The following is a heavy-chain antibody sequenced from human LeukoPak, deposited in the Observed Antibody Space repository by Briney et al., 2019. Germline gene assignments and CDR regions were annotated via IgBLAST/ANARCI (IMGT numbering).Heavy chain of an antibody. V-gene: IGHV3-23*01. D-gene: IGHD4-17*01. Sequence: LSGGSLRLSCAASGFTFSSYAMSWVRQAPGKGLEWVSAISGSGGSTYYVDSVKGRFTISRDNAKNSLYLQMGSLRAEDTGVYYCARDLDYGDFPPGDYWGQGTLVTVSS. CDR1: GFTFSSYA. J-gene: IGHJ4*02. CDR3: ARDLDYGDFPPGDY. CDR2: ISGSGGST.